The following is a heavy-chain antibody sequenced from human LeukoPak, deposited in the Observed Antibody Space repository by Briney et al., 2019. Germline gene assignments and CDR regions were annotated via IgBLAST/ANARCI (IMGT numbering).Heavy chain of an antibody. CDR1: GGTFSIYT. D-gene: IGHD2-2*01. V-gene: IGHV1-69*02. CDR2: IIPILGIA. CDR3: ASPRAFCSSTSCQTANGAFDI. Sequence: SVKVSCKASGGTFSIYTISWVRQAPGQGLEWMGRIIPILGIANYAQKFQGRVTITADKSTSTAYMELSSLRSEDTAVYYCASPRAFCSSTSCQTANGAFDIWGQGTMVTVSS. J-gene: IGHJ3*02.